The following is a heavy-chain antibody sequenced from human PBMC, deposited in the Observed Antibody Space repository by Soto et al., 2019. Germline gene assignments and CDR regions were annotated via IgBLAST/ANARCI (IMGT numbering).Heavy chain of an antibody. CDR3: ARDLGFWETQTWFDP. CDR1: GGTFSSYT. D-gene: IGHD3-10*01. CDR2: IIPILGIA. V-gene: IGHV1-69*04. J-gene: IGHJ5*02. Sequence: SVKVSCKASGGTFSSYTISWVRQAPGQGLEWMGRIIPILGIANYAQKFQGRVTITADKSTSTAYMELSSLRSEDTAVYYCARDLGFWETQTWFDPWGQGNLVTVSS.